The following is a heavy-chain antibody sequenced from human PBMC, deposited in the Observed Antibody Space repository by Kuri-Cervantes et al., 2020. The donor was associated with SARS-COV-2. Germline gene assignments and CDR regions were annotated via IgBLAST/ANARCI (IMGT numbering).Heavy chain of an antibody. CDR1: GGSISSSSYY. V-gene: IGHV4-39*07. J-gene: IGHJ6*02. Sequence: SETLSLTCTVSGGSISSSSYYWGWIRQPPGKGLEWIGSIYYSGSTYYNPSLKSRVTISVDTSKNQFSLKLSSVTAADTAVYYCARGLVPAAAPPDTVPRALYGMDVWGQGTTVTVSS. D-gene: IGHD2-2*01. CDR3: ARGLVPAAAPPDTVPRALYGMDV. CDR2: IYYSGST.